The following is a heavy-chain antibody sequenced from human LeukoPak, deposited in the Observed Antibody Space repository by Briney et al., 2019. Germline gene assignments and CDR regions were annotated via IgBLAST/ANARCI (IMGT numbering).Heavy chain of an antibody. CDR2: IRAYNGNT. Sequence: GASVKDSFKASGYTFTSYGISWVRQAPGHGLEWMGWIRAYNGNTNYAQKLQGRVTMTTDTTTSTAYKELRSLRSDDTAVYYCARYEAFGTAMDVWGKGTTVTVSS. CDR1: GYTFTSYG. J-gene: IGHJ6*04. V-gene: IGHV1-18*01. CDR3: ARYEAFGTAMDV. D-gene: IGHD1-1*01.